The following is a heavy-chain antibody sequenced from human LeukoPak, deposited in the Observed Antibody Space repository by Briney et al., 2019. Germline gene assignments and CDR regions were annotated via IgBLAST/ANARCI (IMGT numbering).Heavy chain of an antibody. J-gene: IGHJ4*02. CDR2: LYSDGNT. CDR3: ARGVEPLAANTLAY. Sequence: GGSLRLSCAASGFTVITNDMTWVRQAPGKGLEWVSVLYSDGNTKYADSVQGRFTISRDNSKNTLYLEMNSLSTDDTAVYYCARGVEPLAANTLAYWGQGTLVTVSS. CDR1: GFTVITND. D-gene: IGHD1-14*01. V-gene: IGHV3-53*01.